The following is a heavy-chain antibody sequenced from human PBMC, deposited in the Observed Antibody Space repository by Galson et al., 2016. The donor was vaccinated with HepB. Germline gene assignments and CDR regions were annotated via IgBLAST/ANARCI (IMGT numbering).Heavy chain of an antibody. J-gene: IGHJ4*02. CDR2: IHSSGST. V-gene: IGHV4-59*11. D-gene: IGHD6-25*01. CDR3: AREGSDRGALPDY. CDR1: GGSITSHY. Sequence: SETLSLTCTVSGGSITSHYWTWIRQPPGRALEWIGYIHSSGSTNYNPSLKSRVTMSVHTSKNQFPLKLSSVTAADTAVYYCAREGSDRGALPDYWGQGTLVTVSS.